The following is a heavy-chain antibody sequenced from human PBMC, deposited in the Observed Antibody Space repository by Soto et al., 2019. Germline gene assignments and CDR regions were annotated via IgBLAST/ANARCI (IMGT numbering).Heavy chain of an antibody. D-gene: IGHD7-27*01. CDR2: IYHSGST. J-gene: IGHJ6*02. Sequence: QLQLQESGSGLVKPSQTLSLTCAVSGGSINSGGYSWSWIRQPPGKGLEWIGYIYHSGSTYYNPSLTSRVTISVDRSKNQFSLNLSSVTAADTAVYYCARARANWGLYGMDVWGQGTTVTVSS. V-gene: IGHV4-30-2*01. CDR1: GGSINSGGYS. CDR3: ARARANWGLYGMDV.